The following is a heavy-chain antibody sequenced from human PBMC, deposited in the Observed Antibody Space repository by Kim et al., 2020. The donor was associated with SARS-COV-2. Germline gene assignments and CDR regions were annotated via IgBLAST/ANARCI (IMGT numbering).Heavy chain of an antibody. CDR3: ARDIPVTAVYAMDV. Sequence: ASVKVSCKTSGYTFTGCYMHWVRQAPGQGLEWMGRINPNSGGTNYAQKFQGRVTMTRDTSISTAYMELSSLRSDDTAVYYCARDIPVTAVYAMDVWGQGTTVTVSS. D-gene: IGHD6-13*01. J-gene: IGHJ6*02. V-gene: IGHV1-2*06. CDR1: GYTFTGCY. CDR2: INPNSGGT.